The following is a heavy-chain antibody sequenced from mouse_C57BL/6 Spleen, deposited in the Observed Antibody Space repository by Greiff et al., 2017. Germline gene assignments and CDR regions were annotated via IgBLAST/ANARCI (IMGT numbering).Heavy chain of an antibody. CDR2: IDPENGDT. V-gene: IGHV14-4*01. D-gene: IGHD2-3*01. CDR1: GFNIKDDY. CDR3: TTFFDGSYAMDY. J-gene: IGHJ4*01. Sequence: VQLQQSGAELVRPGASVKLSCTASGFNIKDDYMHWVKQRPEQGLEWIGWIDPENGDTEYASKFQGKATITADTSSNTAYLQLSRLTSEDTAVYYCTTFFDGSYAMDYWGQGTSVTVSS.